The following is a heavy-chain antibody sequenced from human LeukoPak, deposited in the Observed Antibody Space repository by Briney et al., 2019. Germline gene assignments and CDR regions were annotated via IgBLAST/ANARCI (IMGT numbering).Heavy chain of an antibody. V-gene: IGHV3-21*01. Sequence: PGGSLRLSCVASGFTFSYYSMNWVRQAPGKGLEWVSSISSRSSFIYYADSVKGRFTISRDNAKNSLYLQMKSLRAEDTAVYYCARDLGDIVLAPPSVHFDLWGRGTLVTVSS. J-gene: IGHJ2*01. CDR1: GFTFSYYS. CDR2: ISSRSSFI. CDR3: ARDLGDIVLAPPSVHFDL. D-gene: IGHD2-8*02.